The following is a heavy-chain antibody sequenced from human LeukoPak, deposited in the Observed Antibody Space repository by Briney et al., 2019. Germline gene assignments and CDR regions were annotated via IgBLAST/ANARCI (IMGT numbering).Heavy chain of an antibody. CDR3: ARSTSSGSYGYYVYPMKV. V-gene: IGHV4-61*05. J-gene: IGHJ6*02. D-gene: IGHD1-26*01. CDR2: IYSNRDT. Sequence: MTSETLSLTCTVSSGSISSSSYYWTWIRQPPGKGLEWIGNIYSNRDTNYSPTLKSRVTMSVDTSYNEISLQLSSVTAADTAVYFCARSTSSGSYGYYVYPMKVWGQGTTVTVSS. CDR1: SGSISSSSYY.